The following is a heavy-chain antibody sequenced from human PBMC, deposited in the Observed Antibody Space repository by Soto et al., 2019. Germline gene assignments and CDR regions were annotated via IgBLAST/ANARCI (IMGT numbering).Heavy chain of an antibody. J-gene: IGHJ6*02. D-gene: IGHD3-10*01. CDR2: IIPIFGTA. CDR1: GGTFSSYA. V-gene: IGHV1-69*13. CDR3: ARAPKNYGSGSYYYYYYGMDV. Sequence: GASVKVSCKASGGTFSSYAISWVRQAPGQGLEWMGGIIPIFGTANYAQKFQGRVTITADESTSTAYMELSSLRSEDTAVYYCARAPKNYGSGSYYYYYYGMDVWGQGTTVTSP.